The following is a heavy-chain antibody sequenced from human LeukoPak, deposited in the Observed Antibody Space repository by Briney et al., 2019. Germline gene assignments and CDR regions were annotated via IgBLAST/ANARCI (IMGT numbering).Heavy chain of an antibody. Sequence: SVKVSCKASGGTLSYHAVSWVRQAPGQGLEWMGGIIPLLGSTKYTQKFQGRVTITTDESTSAAYMELSSLRSDDTAVYYCARSMENVLSYYMDVWGEGTTVTVSS. J-gene: IGHJ6*03. D-gene: IGHD2-8*01. V-gene: IGHV1-69*05. CDR3: ARSMENVLSYYMDV. CDR1: GGTLSYHA. CDR2: IIPLLGST.